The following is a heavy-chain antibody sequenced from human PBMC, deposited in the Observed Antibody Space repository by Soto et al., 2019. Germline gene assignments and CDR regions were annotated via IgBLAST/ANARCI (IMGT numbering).Heavy chain of an antibody. D-gene: IGHD2-15*01. CDR2: ISSSNRTI. V-gene: IGHV3-48*02. Sequence: PWGSRRLSCAASGITCRSYSMNWVRQAPGKGLELVSYISSSNRTINYADSVKGRFIISRDNAKNSLYLQMHSLRDEDTAVYYCAREGWPLLQTGMDVWGQGTTVTVSS. CDR1: GITCRSYS. CDR3: AREGWPLLQTGMDV. J-gene: IGHJ6*02.